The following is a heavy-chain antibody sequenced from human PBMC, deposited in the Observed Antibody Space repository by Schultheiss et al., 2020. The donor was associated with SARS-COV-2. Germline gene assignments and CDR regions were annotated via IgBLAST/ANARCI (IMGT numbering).Heavy chain of an antibody. CDR1: GGSISSGGYY. CDR3: ARLTGEGRDGYHYFDY. J-gene: IGHJ4*02. V-gene: IGHV4-31*03. D-gene: IGHD5-24*01. Sequence: SETLSLTCTVSGGSISSGGYYWSWIRQHPGKGLEWIGYIYHSGSTYYNPSLKSRVTISGDTSKSQFSLRLSSVTAADTAVYYCARLTGEGRDGYHYFDYWGQGTLVTVSS. CDR2: IYHSGST.